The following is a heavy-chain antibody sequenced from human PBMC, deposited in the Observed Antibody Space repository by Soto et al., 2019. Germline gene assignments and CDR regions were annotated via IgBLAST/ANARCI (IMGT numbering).Heavy chain of an antibody. CDR3: ARKNKYSSSPGDFDY. CDR2: IYYSGST. CDR1: GGSISSYY. D-gene: IGHD6-6*01. J-gene: IGHJ4*02. Sequence: PSETLSLTCTVSGGSISSYYWSWIRQPPGKGLEWIGYIYYSGSTNYNPSLKSRVTISVDTSKNQFPLKLSSVTAADTAVYYCARKNKYSSSPGDFDYWGQGTLVTVSS. V-gene: IGHV4-59*01.